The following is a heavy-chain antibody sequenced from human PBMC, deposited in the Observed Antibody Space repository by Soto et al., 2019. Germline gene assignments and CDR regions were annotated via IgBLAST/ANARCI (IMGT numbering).Heavy chain of an antibody. V-gene: IGHV3-21*01. CDR2: TSSSSSYI. CDR1: GFTFSSYS. D-gene: IGHD5-12*01. CDR3: ARDLLVAKYYYYYGMDV. Sequence: GGSLRLSCAASGFTFSSYSMNWVRQAPGKGLEWVSSTSSSSSYIYYADSVKGRFTISRDNAKNSLYLQMNSLRAEDTAVYHCARDLLVAKYYYYYGMDVWGQGTTVTVSS. J-gene: IGHJ6*02.